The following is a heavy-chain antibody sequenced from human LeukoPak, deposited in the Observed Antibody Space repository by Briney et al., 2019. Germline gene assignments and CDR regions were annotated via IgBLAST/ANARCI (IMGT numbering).Heavy chain of an antibody. CDR3: ARDYRNNWFDP. Sequence: SETLSLTCTVSGGSISSYYWSWIRQPPGKGLEWIGYIYYSGSTNYNPSLKSRVTISVDTSKNQFPLKLSSVTAADTAVYYCARDYRNNWFDPWGQGTLVTVSS. CDR1: GGSISSYY. CDR2: IYYSGST. V-gene: IGHV4-59*01. J-gene: IGHJ5*02. D-gene: IGHD1-26*01.